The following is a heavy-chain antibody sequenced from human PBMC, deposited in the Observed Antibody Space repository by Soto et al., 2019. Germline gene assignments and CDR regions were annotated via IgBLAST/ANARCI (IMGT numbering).Heavy chain of an antibody. Sequence: GGSLRLPWEVSGFTIRAYAMRWARRAPGKGLEWVAAITGRGDNTHYEESVKGRFTISRDDSKNTLHLQMNTLRVDDTAIYYCSLGKSYYWDYWGQGIQVTVSS. CDR2: ITGRGDNT. V-gene: IGHV3-23*01. J-gene: IGHJ4*02. CDR1: GFTIRAYA. CDR3: SLGKSYYWDY.